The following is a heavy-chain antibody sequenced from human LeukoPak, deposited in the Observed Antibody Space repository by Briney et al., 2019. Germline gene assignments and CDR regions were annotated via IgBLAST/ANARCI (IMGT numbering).Heavy chain of an antibody. Sequence: PSETLSLTCSVSGGSITSSSYYWGWIRQSPEKGLEWIGYIYYSGSTYYNPSLKSRVTISVDTSKNQFSLKLSSVTAADTAVYYCAREPHYYDSSGYPSPTYYYYGMDVWGQGTTVTVSS. D-gene: IGHD3-22*01. CDR3: AREPHYYDSSGYPSPTYYYYGMDV. J-gene: IGHJ6*02. V-gene: IGHV4-30-4*08. CDR2: IYYSGST. CDR1: GGSITSSSYY.